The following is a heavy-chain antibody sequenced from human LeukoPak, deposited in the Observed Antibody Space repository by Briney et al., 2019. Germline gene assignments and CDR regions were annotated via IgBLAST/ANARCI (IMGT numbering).Heavy chain of an antibody. CDR2: IYSGGST. Sequence: GGSLSLSCAASGFTVSSNYMSWVRQAPGEGLEWVSVIYSGGSTYYADSVKGRFTISRDNSKSTLYLQMNSLRAEDTAVYFCARLGTPVTHFDYWGQGTLVTVSS. J-gene: IGHJ4*02. CDR1: GFTVSSNY. CDR3: ARLGTPVTHFDY. V-gene: IGHV3-66*01. D-gene: IGHD4-17*01.